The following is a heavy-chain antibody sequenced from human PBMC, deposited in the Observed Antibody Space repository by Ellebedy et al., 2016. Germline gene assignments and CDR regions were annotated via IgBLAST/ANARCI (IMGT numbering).Heavy chain of an antibody. CDR3: ARGAVFHAFDI. J-gene: IGHJ3*02. CDR2: IFGDGSST. D-gene: IGHD2-8*01. V-gene: IGHV3-74*01. CDR1: GFTFSDYW. Sequence: GGSLRLSCAASGFTFSDYWMHWVRQAPGKGLVWVSHIFGDGSSTYYADSVKGRFTISRDNAKNTLYLQMNSLGAEDTAVYYCARGAVFHAFDIWGQGTMVTVSS.